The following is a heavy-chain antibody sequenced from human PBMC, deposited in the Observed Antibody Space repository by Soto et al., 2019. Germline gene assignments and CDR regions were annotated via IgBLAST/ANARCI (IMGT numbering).Heavy chain of an antibody. D-gene: IGHD1-1*01. CDR3: ARGSWDDVSGHYYMDV. CDR2: TYYKSKWYY. Sequence: SQTLSLTCDISGDSVSSNSAGWNWIRKTPSRGLEWLGRTYYKSKWYYTYAASVKSRITVSPDTSKNQFSLQLTSVTPEDTAVYYCARGSWDDVSGHYYMDVWDKGTTVTVS. J-gene: IGHJ6*03. CDR1: GDSVSSNSAG. V-gene: IGHV6-1*01.